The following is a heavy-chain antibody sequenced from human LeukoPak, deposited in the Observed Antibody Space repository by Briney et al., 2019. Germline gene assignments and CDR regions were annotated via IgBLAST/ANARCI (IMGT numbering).Heavy chain of an antibody. D-gene: IGHD4-11*01. CDR1: GFTFSSYA. CDR3: ARAVIEDY. V-gene: IGHV3-23*01. Sequence: GGSLRLSCAASGFTFSSYAMSWVRQAPGKGLEWVSAISGSGGSTYYADSVKGRFTISRDNSKNTLYLQMDNLRAEDTALYYCARAVIEDYWGQGTLVTVSS. J-gene: IGHJ4*02. CDR2: ISGSGGST.